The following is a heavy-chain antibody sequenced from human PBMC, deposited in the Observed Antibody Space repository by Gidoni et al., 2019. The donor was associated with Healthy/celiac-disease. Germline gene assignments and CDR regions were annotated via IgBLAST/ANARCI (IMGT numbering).Heavy chain of an antibody. CDR1: GFTFSSYS. CDR2: ISSSSSYI. J-gene: IGHJ2*01. V-gene: IGHV3-21*01. D-gene: IGHD2-2*02. CDR3: ARDGFAVPAAILDWYFDL. Sequence: EVQLVESGGGLVKPGGSLRLSCAASGFTFSSYSMNWVRQAPGKGLEWVSSISSSSSYIYYADSVKGRFTISRDNAKNSLYLQMNSLRAEDTAVYYCARDGFAVPAAILDWYFDLWGRGTLVTVSS.